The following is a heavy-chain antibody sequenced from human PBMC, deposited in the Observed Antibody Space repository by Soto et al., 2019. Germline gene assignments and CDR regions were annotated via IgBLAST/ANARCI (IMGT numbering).Heavy chain of an antibody. J-gene: IGHJ1*01. CDR3: TGDLLPEAVRFSQH. D-gene: IGHD3-10*02. Sequence: ASVKVSCKASGGTFSSYTISWVRQAPGQGLEWMGRIIPILGIANYAQKFQSRVTITADKSTSTAYMKLSSLRNEDTAEYYYTGDLLPEAVRFSQHWGKGTLVPVSP. CDR2: IIPILGIA. CDR1: GGTFSSYT. V-gene: IGHV1-69*04.